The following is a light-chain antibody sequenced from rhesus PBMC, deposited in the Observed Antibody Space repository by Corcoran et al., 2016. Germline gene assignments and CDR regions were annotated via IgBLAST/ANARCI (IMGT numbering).Light chain of an antibody. V-gene: IGKV1-44*01. CDR1: QTISSY. Sequence: DIQMTQSPSSLSASVGDRVTITCRASQTISSYLAWYQQKPGKVPKLLIYAASSLESGVPSRFSGSGSRTDFTLTIRSLQPEDFSTYYCQQHNSHPWTFGRGTKVEIK. CDR2: AAS. J-gene: IGKJ1*01. CDR3: QQHNSHPWT.